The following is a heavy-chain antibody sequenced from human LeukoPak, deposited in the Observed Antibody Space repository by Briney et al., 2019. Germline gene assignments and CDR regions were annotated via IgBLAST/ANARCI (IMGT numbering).Heavy chain of an antibody. CDR1: GFTLSSTD. J-gene: IGHJ4*02. CDR3: ARDYSETLHFDY. D-gene: IGHD4-11*01. V-gene: IGHV3-13*01. CDR2: IGPDGDT. Sequence: GGSLRLSCPVSGFTLSSTDMHWVRQVQGKGLEWVSHIGPDGDTHYPDSVKGRFTISRDNAKNSLYLQMNSLRAEDTAVYYCARDYSETLHFDYWGQGTLVTVSS.